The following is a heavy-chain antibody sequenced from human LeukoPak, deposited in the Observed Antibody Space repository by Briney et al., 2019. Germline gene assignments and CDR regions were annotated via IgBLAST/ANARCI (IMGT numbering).Heavy chain of an antibody. CDR1: GFTFSSYG. CDR2: ISGSGGST. D-gene: IGHD6-6*01. Sequence: GGSLRLSCAASGFTFSSYGMHWVRQAPGKGLEWVSAISGSGGSTYYADSVKGRFTISRDNSKNTLYLQMNSLRAEDTAVYYCAKHGRARRAEYFQHWGQGTLVTVSS. CDR3: AKHGRARRAEYFQH. V-gene: IGHV3-23*01. J-gene: IGHJ1*01.